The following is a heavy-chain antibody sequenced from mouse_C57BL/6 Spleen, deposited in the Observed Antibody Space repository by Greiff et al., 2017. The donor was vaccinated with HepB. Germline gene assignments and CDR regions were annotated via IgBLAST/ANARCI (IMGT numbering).Heavy chain of an antibody. J-gene: IGHJ1*03. Sequence: EVKLVESGGGLVKPGGSLKLSCAASGFTFSSYAMSWVRQTPEKRLEWVATISDGGSYTYYPDNVKGRFTISRDNAKNNLYLQMSHLKSEDTAMYYCARGDFDVWGTGTTVTVSS. V-gene: IGHV5-4*03. CDR1: GFTFSSYA. CDR3: ARGDFDV. CDR2: ISDGGSYT.